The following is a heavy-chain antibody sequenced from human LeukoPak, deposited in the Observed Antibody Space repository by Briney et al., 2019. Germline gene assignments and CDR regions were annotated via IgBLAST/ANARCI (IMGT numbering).Heavy chain of an antibody. D-gene: IGHD6-6*01. Sequence: GGSLRLSCAASGFTFSNYWMSWVRQAPGKGLEWVANIKQDGSEEVYVDSLKGRFTISRDNAKNSLFLQMNTLRAEDTAVYYCARDPYSSTWSYGMDVWGQGTTATVSS. CDR3: ARDPYSSTWSYGMDV. V-gene: IGHV3-7*05. J-gene: IGHJ6*02. CDR1: GFTFSNYW. CDR2: IKQDGSEE.